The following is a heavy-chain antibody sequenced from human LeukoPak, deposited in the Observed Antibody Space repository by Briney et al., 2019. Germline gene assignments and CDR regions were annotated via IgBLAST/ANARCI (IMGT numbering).Heavy chain of an antibody. D-gene: IGHD5-12*01. CDR3: ARLGDSGYDENWFDP. V-gene: IGHV4-59*08. J-gene: IGHJ5*02. CDR2: IYYSGST. Sequence: SETLSLTCTVSGGSINSYYWSWIRQPPGKGLEWIGYIYYSGSTNYNPSLKSRVTMSLDTSKNQFSLKLTSVTAADTAVYYCARLGDSGYDENWFDPWGQGTLVTVSS. CDR1: GGSINSYY.